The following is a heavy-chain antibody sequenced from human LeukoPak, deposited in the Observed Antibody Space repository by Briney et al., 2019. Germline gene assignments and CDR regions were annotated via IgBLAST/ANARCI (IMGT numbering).Heavy chain of an antibody. J-gene: IGHJ4*02. CDR3: AMLPITVAGAPFDY. CDR1: GFTFSSYG. V-gene: IGHV3-30*03. Sequence: PGGSLRLSCAASGFTFSSYGMHWVRQAPGKGLEWVAVISYDGSNVYYIDSVKGRFTVSRDNSKNTLFLQMNSLRAEDTAVYYCAMLPITVAGAPFDYWGQGTLVTVSA. CDR2: ISYDGSNV. D-gene: IGHD6-19*01.